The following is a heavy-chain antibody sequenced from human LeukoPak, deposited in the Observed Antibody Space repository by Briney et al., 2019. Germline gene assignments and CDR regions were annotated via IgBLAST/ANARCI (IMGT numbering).Heavy chain of an antibody. J-gene: IGHJ4*02. CDR2: ISSSSSTI. CDR3: ASDLGYCSSTSCYPPVDY. CDR1: GFTFSSYS. D-gene: IGHD2-2*01. V-gene: IGHV3-48*01. Sequence: PGGSLRLSCAASGFTFSSYSMNWVRQAPGEGLEWVSYISSSSSTIYYADSVKGRFTISRDNAKNSLYLQMNSLRAEDTAVYYCASDLGYCSSTSCYPPVDYWGQGTLVTVSS.